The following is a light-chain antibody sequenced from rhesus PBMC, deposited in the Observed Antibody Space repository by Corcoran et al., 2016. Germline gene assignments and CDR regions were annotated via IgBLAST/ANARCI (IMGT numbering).Light chain of an antibody. CDR1: QSLLDSEDGNTS. Sequence: DIVMTQTPLSLPVTPGEPASISCRSSQSLLDSEDGNTSLDWYLQKTGHSHQLLIYEVSTRASGVPGGFSGSGSDTDFTLKISRVESEDVGVYYCMQALEFPFTFGPGTKLDIK. CDR3: MQALEFPFT. CDR2: EVS. J-gene: IGKJ3*01. V-gene: IGKV2-104*02.